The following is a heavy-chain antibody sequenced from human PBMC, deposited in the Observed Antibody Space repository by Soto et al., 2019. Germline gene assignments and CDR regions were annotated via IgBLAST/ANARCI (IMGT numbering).Heavy chain of an antibody. V-gene: IGHV3-21*01. CDR3: ARDHPPHGDYVDWFDP. D-gene: IGHD4-17*01. CDR1: GFTFSSYS. J-gene: IGHJ5*02. CDR2: ISSSSSYI. Sequence: GGSLRLSCAASGFTFSSYSMNWVRQAPGKGLEWVSSISSSSSYIYYADSVKGRFTISRDNAKNSLYLQMNSLRAEDTAVYYCARDHPPHGDYVDWFDPWGQGTLVTVSS.